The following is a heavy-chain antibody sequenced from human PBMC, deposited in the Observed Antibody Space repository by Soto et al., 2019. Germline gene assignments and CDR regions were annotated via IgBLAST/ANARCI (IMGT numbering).Heavy chain of an antibody. J-gene: IGHJ6*02. CDR3: ARLYYYDSSGYLYYYYGMDV. CDR2: ISAYNGNT. Sequence: GASVKVSCKASGYTFTSYGISWVRQAPGQGLEWMGWISAYNGNTNYAQKLQGRVTMTTDTSTSTAYMELRSLRSDDTAVYCCARLYYYDSSGYLYYYYGMDVWGQGTTVTVSS. CDR1: GYTFTSYG. V-gene: IGHV1-18*01. D-gene: IGHD3-22*01.